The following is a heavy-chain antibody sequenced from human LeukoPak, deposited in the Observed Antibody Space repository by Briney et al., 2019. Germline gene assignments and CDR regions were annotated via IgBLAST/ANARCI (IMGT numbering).Heavy chain of an antibody. CDR3: GRDGGVAAYYFAY. CDR1: GFTFSSYG. Sequence: GGSLRLSCAASGFTFSSYGMHWVRQAPGKGLEWVAVVWYDGDNKFYADSVKGRFTISRDNSKNTLYLQMNSLRAEDTAIYYCGRDGGVAAYYFAYGAKGPLAPVSS. CDR2: VWYDGDNK. V-gene: IGHV3-33*01. J-gene: IGHJ4*02. D-gene: IGHD3-16*01.